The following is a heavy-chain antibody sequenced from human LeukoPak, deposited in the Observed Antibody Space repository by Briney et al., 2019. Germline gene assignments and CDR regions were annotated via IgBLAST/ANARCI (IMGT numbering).Heavy chain of an antibody. CDR2: IDYSGST. V-gene: IGHV4-59*01. CDR3: ARGPIRDWYRPFDY. CDR1: GGSIRGYY. J-gene: IGHJ4*02. Sequence: SETLSLTCTVSGGSIRGYYWSWIRQPPGQGMEWIGYIDYSGSTTYNTSLKSRVTISVDTSMNQFSLRLSSVTAADACVYYCARGPIRDWYRPFDYWGQGTLATVSS. D-gene: IGHD6-19*01.